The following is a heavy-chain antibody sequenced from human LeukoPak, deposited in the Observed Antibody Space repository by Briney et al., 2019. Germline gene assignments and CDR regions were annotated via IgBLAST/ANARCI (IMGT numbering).Heavy chain of an antibody. J-gene: IGHJ4*02. D-gene: IGHD2-21*02. CDR3: ARDGFLGPVTAYLDY. CDR2: VKGDGNRA. V-gene: IGHV3-74*01. CDR1: GFTFRSCW. Sequence: PGGSLRLSCAASGFTFRSCWMHWVRQGPGKGLEWVGQVKGDGNRANYADSVKGRFTISRDNAKKTVYLQMNSLRAEDTAVYYCARDGFLGPVTAYLDYWGQGTPVTVS.